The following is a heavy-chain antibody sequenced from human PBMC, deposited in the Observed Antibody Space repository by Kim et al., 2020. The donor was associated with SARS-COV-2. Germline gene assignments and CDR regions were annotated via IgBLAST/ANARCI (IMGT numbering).Heavy chain of an antibody. V-gene: IGHV3-66*01. Sequence: SVKGRFTISRDNSKNTLFLQMNRLRAEDTAVYYCASGGSRAAAGTNYLDYWGQGTLVTVSS. CDR3: ASGGSRAAAGTNYLDY. J-gene: IGHJ4*02. D-gene: IGHD6-13*01.